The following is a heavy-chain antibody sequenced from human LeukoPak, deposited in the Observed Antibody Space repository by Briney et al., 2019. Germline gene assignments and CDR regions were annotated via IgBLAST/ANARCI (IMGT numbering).Heavy chain of an antibody. CDR2: ISPNSGDT. CDR3: ARGGDYGSGTYNNFDS. Sequence: ASVKVSCKASGYTFTGYYIHWVRQAPGQGLEWTGWISPNSGDTNYAQKFQGRVTMTRDTSISTAYMELSRLRSDDTAVYYCARGGDYGSGTYNNFDSWGQGTLVTVSS. V-gene: IGHV1-2*02. D-gene: IGHD3-10*01. J-gene: IGHJ4*02. CDR1: GYTFTGYY.